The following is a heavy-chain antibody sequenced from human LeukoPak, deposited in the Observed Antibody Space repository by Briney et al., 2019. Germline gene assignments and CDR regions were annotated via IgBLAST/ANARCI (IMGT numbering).Heavy chain of an antibody. Sequence: SETLSLTCTVSVGSISSGSYDLSWIRQPAGTGLEWIGHMYLTGSTNYNPSLKSRVTMAVDTSKNQFSLKLSSVTAADTAVYYCARDLGYCSSTNCPANWFDPWGQGTLVTVSS. CDR2: MYLTGST. CDR1: VGSISSGSYD. D-gene: IGHD2-2*03. V-gene: IGHV4-61*09. J-gene: IGHJ5*02. CDR3: ARDLGYCSSTNCPANWFDP.